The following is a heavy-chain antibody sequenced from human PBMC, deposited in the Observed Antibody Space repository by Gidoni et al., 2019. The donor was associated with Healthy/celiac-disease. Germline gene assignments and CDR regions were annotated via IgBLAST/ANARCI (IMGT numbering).Heavy chain of an antibody. D-gene: IGHD3-9*01. J-gene: IGHJ4*02. CDR1: GFTFSSYS. Sequence: EVQLVESGGGLVKPGGSLRLSCAASGFTFSSYSMNWVRQAPGKGLEWVSSISSSSSYIYYADSVKGRFTISRDNAKNSLYLQMNSLRAEDTAVYYCARGGPTYYDILTGYGDYWGQGTLVTVSS. CDR3: ARGGPTYYDILTGYGDY. CDR2: ISSSSSYI. V-gene: IGHV3-21*01.